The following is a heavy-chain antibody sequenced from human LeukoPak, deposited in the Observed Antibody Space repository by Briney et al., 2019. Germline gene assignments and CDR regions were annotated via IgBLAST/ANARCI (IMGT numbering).Heavy chain of an antibody. J-gene: IGHJ4*02. CDR2: ISSGSTYI. CDR1: GFTFSSYA. CDR3: ARYSGTYRDY. D-gene: IGHD1-26*01. V-gene: IGHV3-21*01. Sequence: PGRSLRLSCAASGFTFSSYAMHWVRQAPGKGLEWVSSISSGSTYIFYADSVKGRFTISRDNAKNSLYLQMNSLRADDTAVYYCARYSGTYRDYWGQGTLVTVSS.